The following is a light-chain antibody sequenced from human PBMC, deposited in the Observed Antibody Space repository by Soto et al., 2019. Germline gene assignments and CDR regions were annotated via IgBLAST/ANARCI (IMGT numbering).Light chain of an antibody. J-gene: IGKJ1*01. CDR1: QSVSSSY. Sequence: EIVLTQSPGTRSLSPGERATLSCRASQSVSSSYLAWYQQKPGQAPRLLIYGASSRATGIPDRFSGSGSGTDFTLTISRLEPEDFAVYYCRQYGSAPWTFGQGTKVDIK. CDR3: RQYGSAPWT. V-gene: IGKV3-20*01. CDR2: GAS.